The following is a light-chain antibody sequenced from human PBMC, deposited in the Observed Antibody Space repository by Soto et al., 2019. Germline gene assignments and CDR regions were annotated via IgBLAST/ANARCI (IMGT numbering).Light chain of an antibody. CDR2: DVT. CDR1: SSDIGGYNY. V-gene: IGLV2-14*01. Sequence: QSALAQPASVSGSPGQSITISCTGTSSDIGGYNYVSWYQQHPGKAPKLMIYDVTNRPSGVSNRFSGSKSGNTASLTISGLQAEDEADYYCSSYTSSSTVVIGGGTQLT. CDR3: SSYTSSSTVV. J-gene: IGLJ2*01.